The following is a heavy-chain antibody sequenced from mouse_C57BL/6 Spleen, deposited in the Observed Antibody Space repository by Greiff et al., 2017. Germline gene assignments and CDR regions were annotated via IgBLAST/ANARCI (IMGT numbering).Heavy chain of an antibody. D-gene: IGHD2-4*01. V-gene: IGHV14-2*01. Sequence: EVKVVESGAELVKPGASVKLSCTASGFNIKDYYMHWVKQRTEQGLEWIGRIDPEDGETKYAPKFQGKATITADTSSNTAYLQLSSLTSEDTAVYYCARGLRRGFYAMDYWGQGTSVTVSS. CDR3: ARGLRRGFYAMDY. CDR1: GFNIKDYY. CDR2: IDPEDGET. J-gene: IGHJ4*01.